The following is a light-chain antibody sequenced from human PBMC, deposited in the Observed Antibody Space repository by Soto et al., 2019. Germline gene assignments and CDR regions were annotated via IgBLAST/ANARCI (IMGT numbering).Light chain of an antibody. J-gene: IGLJ3*02. CDR2: EVT. Sequence: QSVLTQPPSASGSPGQSVTISCTGTSSDVGGNNYVSWYQQHPGKAPKLMIYEVTKRPSGVPDRFSGSKSGNTASLTVSGLQAEDEADYYCTSYVGNDIWVFGGGTKVTVL. CDR1: SSDVGGNNY. V-gene: IGLV2-8*01. CDR3: TSYVGNDIWV.